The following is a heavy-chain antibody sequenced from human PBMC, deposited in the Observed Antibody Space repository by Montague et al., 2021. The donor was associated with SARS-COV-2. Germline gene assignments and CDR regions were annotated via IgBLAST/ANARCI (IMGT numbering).Heavy chain of an antibody. CDR1: GFAFTNYT. D-gene: IGHD3-9*01. Sequence: SLRLSCAASGFAFTNYTMSWVRQAPGKGLEWVSSVTSSGAYIYYTDSVEGRFTISRDNAKNSLYLQMNSLRPEDTAVYYCARDRVLQCFDLEDAFDLWGQGTMVTVSS. V-gene: IGHV3-21*06. CDR3: ARDRVLQCFDLEDAFDL. J-gene: IGHJ3*01. CDR2: VTSSGAYI.